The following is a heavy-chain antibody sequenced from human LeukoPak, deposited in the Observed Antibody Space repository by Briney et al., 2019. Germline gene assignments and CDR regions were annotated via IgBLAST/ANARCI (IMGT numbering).Heavy chain of an antibody. Sequence: ASVKVSCKASGYTFTSYGISWVRQAPGQGLEWMGWISAYNGNTNYAQKLQGRVTMTTDTSTSTVYMELSSLRSEDTAVYYCARDGWSFYDYVWGSYRPDYWGQGTLVTVSS. CDR2: ISAYNGNT. D-gene: IGHD3-16*02. J-gene: IGHJ4*02. V-gene: IGHV1-18*01. CDR3: ARDGWSFYDYVWGSYRPDY. CDR1: GYTFTSYG.